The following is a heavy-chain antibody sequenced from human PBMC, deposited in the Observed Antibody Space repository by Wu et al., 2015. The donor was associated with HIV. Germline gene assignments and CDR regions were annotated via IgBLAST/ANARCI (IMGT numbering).Heavy chain of an antibody. CDR1: GGTFSSHA. CDR2: IIPIFGTA. D-gene: IGHD6-6*01. Sequence: QVQLVQSGAEVKKPGSSVKVSRKASGGTFSSHAISWVRQAPGQGLEWMGGIIPIFGTANYAQKFQGRVTITADESTSTAYMELSSLRSEDTAVYYCARVLGYSSSSQFDYYYYYMDVWGKGTTVTVSS. V-gene: IGHV1-69*01. CDR3: ARVLGYSSSSQFDYYYYYMDV. J-gene: IGHJ6*03.